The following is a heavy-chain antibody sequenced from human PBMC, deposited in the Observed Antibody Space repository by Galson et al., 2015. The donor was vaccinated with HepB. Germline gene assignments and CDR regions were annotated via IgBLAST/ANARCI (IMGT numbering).Heavy chain of an antibody. CDR1: GFTFSSYW. Sequence: SLRLSCAASGFTFSSYWMSWVRQAPGKGLEWVANIKQDGSEKYYVDSVKGRFTISRDNAKNSLYLRMNSLRAEDTTVYYCARLVGATYWYFDLWGRGTLVTVSS. CDR2: IKQDGSEK. J-gene: IGHJ2*01. V-gene: IGHV3-7*03. D-gene: IGHD1-26*01. CDR3: ARLVGATYWYFDL.